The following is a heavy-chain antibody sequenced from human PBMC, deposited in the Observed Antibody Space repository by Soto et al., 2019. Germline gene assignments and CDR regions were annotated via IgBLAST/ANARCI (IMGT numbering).Heavy chain of an antibody. D-gene: IGHD5-12*01. CDR1: GGTFSSYA. Sequence: SVKVSCKASGGTFSSYAISWVRQAPGQGLEWMGGIIPIFGTANYAQKFQGRVTITADKSTSTAYMELSSLRSEDTAVYYCAKHRRDGYNYDFQHWGQGTLVTVAS. CDR3: AKHRRDGYNYDFQH. J-gene: IGHJ1*01. V-gene: IGHV1-69*06. CDR2: IIPIFGTA.